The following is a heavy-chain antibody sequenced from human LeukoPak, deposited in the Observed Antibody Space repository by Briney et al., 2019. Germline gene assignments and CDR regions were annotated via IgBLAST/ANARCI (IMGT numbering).Heavy chain of an antibody. Sequence: SQTLSLTCAISGDSVSSNTATWNWIRQSPSRGLEWLGRTYYRSNWFSHYAVSVKSRITINSDTSRNQFSLQLNSVTPEDTGIYYCSRVNGGPFDLWGPGTLVTVSS. J-gene: IGHJ5*02. CDR3: SRVNGGPFDL. CDR2: TYYRSNWFS. V-gene: IGHV6-1*01. CDR1: GDSVSSNTAT. D-gene: IGHD4-23*01.